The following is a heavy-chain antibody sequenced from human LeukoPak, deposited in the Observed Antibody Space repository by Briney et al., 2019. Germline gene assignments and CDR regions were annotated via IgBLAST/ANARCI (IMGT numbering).Heavy chain of an antibody. J-gene: IGHJ4*02. V-gene: IGHV1-2*02. CDR3: ARDRDYYDSIGYYYEGGSLDY. D-gene: IGHD3-22*01. Sequence: ASVKVSCKASGYTFTGYYMHWVRQAPGQGLEWMGWINPHSGDTNYARKFQGRVTMTRDTSISTAYMELSRLRSDDTAVYYCARDRDYYDSIGYYYEGGSLDYWGQGTLVTVSS. CDR2: INPHSGDT. CDR1: GYTFTGYY.